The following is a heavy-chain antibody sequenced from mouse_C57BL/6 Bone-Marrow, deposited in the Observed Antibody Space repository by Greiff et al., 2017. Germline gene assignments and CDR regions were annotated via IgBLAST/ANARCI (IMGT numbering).Heavy chain of an antibody. CDR1: GYAFSSSW. J-gene: IGHJ2*01. V-gene: IGHV1-82*01. D-gene: IGHD1-1*01. CDR3: ARSYYYGSSRY. Sequence: QVQLKQSGPELVKPGASVKISCKASGYAFSSSWMNWVKQRPGKGLEWIGRIYPGDGDTNYNGKFKGKATLTADKSSSTAYMQLSSLTSEDSAVYFCARSYYYGSSRYWGQGTTLTVSS. CDR2: IYPGDGDT.